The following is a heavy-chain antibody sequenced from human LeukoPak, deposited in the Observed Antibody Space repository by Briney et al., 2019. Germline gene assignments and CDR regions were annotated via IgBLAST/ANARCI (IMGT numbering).Heavy chain of an antibody. CDR3: ARDWDGYNGIDY. D-gene: IGHD5-24*01. V-gene: IGHV1-18*01. CDR1: GYTFTSYG. J-gene: IGHJ4*02. Sequence: ASVKVSCKSSGYTFTSYGLTWVRQAPGQGLEWMGWISAFNGNTNYAQKLQGRVTMTTDTSTSTAYMELRSLRSDDTAVYYCARDWDGYNGIDYWGQGTLVTVSS. CDR2: ISAFNGNT.